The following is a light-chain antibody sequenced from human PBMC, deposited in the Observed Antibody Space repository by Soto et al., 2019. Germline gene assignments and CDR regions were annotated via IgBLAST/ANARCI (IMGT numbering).Light chain of an antibody. CDR1: SSDVGGYNY. CDR2: DVS. J-gene: IGLJ2*01. V-gene: IGLV2-14*01. CDR3: SSYTSSSTVV. Sequence: QPASVSGSPGQSITISCTGTSSDVGGYNYVSWYQQHPGKAPKLMIYDVSNRPSGVSNRFSGSKSGNTASLTISGLQAEDEADYYCSSYTSSSTVVFGGGTKLTVL.